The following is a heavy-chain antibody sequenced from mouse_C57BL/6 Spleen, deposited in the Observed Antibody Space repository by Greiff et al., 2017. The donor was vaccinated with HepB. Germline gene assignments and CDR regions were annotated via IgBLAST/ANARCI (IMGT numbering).Heavy chain of an antibody. CDR1: GYTFTDYY. V-gene: IGHV1-26*01. J-gene: IGHJ4*01. CDR2: INPNNGGT. CDR3: ARGGKNFSR. Sequence: VQLQQSGPELVKPGASVKISCKASGYTFTDYYMNWVKQSHGKSLEWIGDINPNNGGTSYNQKFKGKATLTVDKSSSTAYMELRSLTSEESAVYYCARGGKNFSRWGQGTSVTVSS.